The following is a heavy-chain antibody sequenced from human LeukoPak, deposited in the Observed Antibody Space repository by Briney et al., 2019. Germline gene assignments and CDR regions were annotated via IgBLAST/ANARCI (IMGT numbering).Heavy chain of an antibody. CDR2: ISSSSSYI. CDR3: ARDKGERLQSADDAFDI. V-gene: IGHV3-21*01. CDR1: GFTFSSYS. Sequence: PGGSLRLSCAASGFTFSSYSMNWVRQAPGKGLEWVSSISSSSSYIYYADSVKGRFTISRDNAKNSLYLQMNSLRAEDTAVYYCARDKGERLQSADDAFDIWGQGTMVTVSS. J-gene: IGHJ3*02. D-gene: IGHD3-16*01.